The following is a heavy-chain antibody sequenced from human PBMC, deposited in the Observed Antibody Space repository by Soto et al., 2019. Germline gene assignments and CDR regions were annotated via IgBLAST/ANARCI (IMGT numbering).Heavy chain of an antibody. Sequence: GESLQISCTGSGYSFTNHWIGWVRQIPGQGLEWMGIIYPGDSDTRDSPSFQGQVTISADQPISTAYLQRTRLKASDKAMYYCARTLDSGWLAYWGQGTLVTVS. CDR2: IYPGDSDT. CDR1: GYSFTNHW. D-gene: IGHD6-19*01. CDR3: ARTLDSGWLAY. V-gene: IGHV5-51*01. J-gene: IGHJ4*02.